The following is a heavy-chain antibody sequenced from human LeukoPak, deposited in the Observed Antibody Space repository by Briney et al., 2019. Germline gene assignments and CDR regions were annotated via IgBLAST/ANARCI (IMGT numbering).Heavy chain of an antibody. V-gene: IGHV4-59*01. CDR1: GGSISSYY. D-gene: IGHD6-13*01. J-gene: IGHJ4*02. CDR3: ARANAAAGRGEFDY. CDR2: IYYSGST. Sequence: SETLSLTCTVSGGSISSYYWSWIRQPPGKGLEWIGYIYYSGSTNYNPSLKSRVTISVDTSKNQFSLKLSSVTAADTAVYYCARANAAAGRGEFDYWGQGTLVTVSS.